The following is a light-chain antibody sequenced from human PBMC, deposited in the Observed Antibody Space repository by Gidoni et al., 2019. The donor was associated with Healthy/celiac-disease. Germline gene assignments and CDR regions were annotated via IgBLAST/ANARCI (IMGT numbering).Light chain of an antibody. Sequence: QSVLTPPPSVSGAPGQRVTISCPGSSSNIGAGYDVHWYQQLPGTAPKPLIYGNSNRPSGVPDRFSGSKSGTSASLAITGLQAEDEADYYCQSYDSSLSGSNVVFGGGTKLTVL. V-gene: IGLV1-40*01. CDR1: SSNIGAGYD. J-gene: IGLJ2*01. CDR3: QSYDSSLSGSNVV. CDR2: GNS.